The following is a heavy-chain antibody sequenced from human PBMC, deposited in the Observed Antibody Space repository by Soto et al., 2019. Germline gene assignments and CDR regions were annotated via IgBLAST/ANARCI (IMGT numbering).Heavy chain of an antibody. CDR1: GGSISSYY. D-gene: IGHD6-19*01. CDR3: ARAPSPRAVAGMKGYYFDY. V-gene: IGHV4-59*01. CDR2: IYYSGST. J-gene: IGHJ4*02. Sequence: SETLSLTCTVSGGSISSYYWSWIRQPPGKGLEWIWYIYYSGSTNYNPSLKSRVTISVDTSKNQFSLKLSSVTAADTAVYYCARAPSPRAVAGMKGYYFDYWGQGTLVTVSS.